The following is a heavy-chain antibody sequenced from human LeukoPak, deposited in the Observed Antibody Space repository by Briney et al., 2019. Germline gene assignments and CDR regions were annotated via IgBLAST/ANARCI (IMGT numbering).Heavy chain of an antibody. CDR1: GFNFDDYA. V-gene: IGHV3-9*01. CDR3: ARPSYGDSPTHFDI. Sequence: GGSLRLSCAASGFNFDDYAMHWVRQFPGKGLEWVSGISWNSGNVGLVDSVKGRITISRDNAKNSLYLQMNSLRPEDTAVYYCARPSYGDSPTHFDIWGQGTMVTVSS. J-gene: IGHJ3*02. CDR2: ISWNSGNV. D-gene: IGHD4-17*01.